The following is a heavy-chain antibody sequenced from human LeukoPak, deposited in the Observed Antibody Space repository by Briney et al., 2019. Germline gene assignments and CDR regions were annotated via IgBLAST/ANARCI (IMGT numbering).Heavy chain of an antibody. D-gene: IGHD2-8*01. CDR3: ASFFCINGVCYYLDY. CDR2: INTNTGNP. Sequence: ASVKVSCKASGYTFTSYAMGWVRQASGHGLGWMGWINTNTGNPTYAQGFTGRFVFSLDTSVSTAYLQISSLEAEDTAVYYCASFFCINGVCYYLDYWGQGTLVTVSS. J-gene: IGHJ4*02. V-gene: IGHV7-4-1*02. CDR1: GYTFTSYA.